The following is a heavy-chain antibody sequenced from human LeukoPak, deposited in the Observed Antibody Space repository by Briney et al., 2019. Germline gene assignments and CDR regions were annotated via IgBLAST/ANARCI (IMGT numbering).Heavy chain of an antibody. CDR2: MNPNSGNT. CDR3: ARGGYGLGSYGVRY. D-gene: IGHD3-10*01. J-gene: IGHJ4*02. Sequence: ASVKVSCKASGYTFTSYGISWVRQATGQGLEWMGWMNPNSGNTGYAQKFQGRVTMTRNTSISTAYMELSSLRSEDTAVYYCARGGYGLGSYGVRYWGQGTLVTVSS. CDR1: GYTFTSYG. V-gene: IGHV1-8*02.